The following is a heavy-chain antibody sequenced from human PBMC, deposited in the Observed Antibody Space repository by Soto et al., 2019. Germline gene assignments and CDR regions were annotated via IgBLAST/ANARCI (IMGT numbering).Heavy chain of an antibody. CDR3: TRDPSTTLGYGMDV. J-gene: IGHJ6*02. D-gene: IGHD3-3*01. CDR1: GFIASTTF. CDR2: IYTTGST. V-gene: IGHV3-53*01. Sequence: GGSLRLSCAASGFIASTTFMSWVRQAPGKGLEWVSVIYTTGSTYYADSVKGRFTISRDDSRNTVYLQMNGLRAEDTAVYYCTRDPSTTLGYGMDVWGQGTTVTVSS.